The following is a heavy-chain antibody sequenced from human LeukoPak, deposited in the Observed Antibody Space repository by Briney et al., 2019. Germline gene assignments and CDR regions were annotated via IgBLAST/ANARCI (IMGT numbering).Heavy chain of an antibody. J-gene: IGHJ1*01. CDR2: IKQDGSEK. CDR3: ARLDYGGNSVHFQH. CDR1: GFTVSSNY. D-gene: IGHD4-23*01. V-gene: IGHV3-7*01. Sequence: GGSLRLSCAASGFTVSSNYMSWVRQAPGKGLEWVANIKQDGSEKYYVDSVKGRFTISRDNAKNSLYLQMNSLRAEDTAVYYCARLDYGGNSVHFQHWGQGTLVTVSS.